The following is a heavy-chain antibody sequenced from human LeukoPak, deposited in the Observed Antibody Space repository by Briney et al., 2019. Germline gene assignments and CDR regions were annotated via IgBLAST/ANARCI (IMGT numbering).Heavy chain of an antibody. Sequence: PSETLSLTCTVSGGSISNSSYYWGWIRQPPGKGLEWIGYIYYSGSTNYNPSLKSRVTISVDTSKNQFSLKLSSVTAADTAVYYCARIIVGATIDYWGQGTLVTVSS. D-gene: IGHD1-26*01. J-gene: IGHJ4*02. V-gene: IGHV4-61*05. CDR3: ARIIVGATIDY. CDR2: IYYSGST. CDR1: GGSISNSSYY.